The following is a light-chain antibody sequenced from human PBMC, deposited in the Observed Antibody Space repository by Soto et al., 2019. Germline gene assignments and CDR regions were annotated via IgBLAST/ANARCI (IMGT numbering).Light chain of an antibody. J-gene: IGKJ1*01. CDR2: AAS. CDR3: QQYISFSLT. V-gene: IGKV1-5*01. CDR1: QSFNSW. Sequence: DIQMTQSPSTLSAVVGDRVTITCRASQSFNSWVAWYQQKPGKAPKLLIYAASSLETGVPSRFSGSGSGTEFTLTISSLQPDDFATYYCQQYISFSLTFGQGTKVDIK.